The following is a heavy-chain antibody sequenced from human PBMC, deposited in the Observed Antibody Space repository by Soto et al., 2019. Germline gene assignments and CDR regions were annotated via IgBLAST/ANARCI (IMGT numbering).Heavy chain of an antibody. CDR2: ITGGVGVT. V-gene: IGHV3-23*01. CDR3: AKFQGETVNKWYFHY. CDR1: GFTFSSYA. J-gene: IGHJ4*02. D-gene: IGHD3-16*01. Sequence: EVQLLESGGGLVQPGGSLRLSCAASGFTFSSYAMTWVRQAPGKGLEWVSVITGGVGVTYYADSVKGRFTISRDNSKNTLYLQMNSLRAEATAVYNCAKFQGETVNKWYFHYWGQGTLVTVSS.